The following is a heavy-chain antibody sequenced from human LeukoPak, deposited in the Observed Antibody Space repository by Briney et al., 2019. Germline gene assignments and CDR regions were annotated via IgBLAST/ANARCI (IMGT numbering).Heavy chain of an antibody. CDR2: ISSRSSYI. V-gene: IGHV3-21*01. Sequence: GGSLRLSCAASGFTVSSNYMNWVRQAPGKGLEWVSSISSRSSYIYYADSVKGRFTISRDNAKNSLYLQMNSLRAEDTAVYYCARDGVYSSSSPDYWGQGTLVTVSS. D-gene: IGHD6-6*01. CDR3: ARDGVYSSSSPDY. J-gene: IGHJ4*02. CDR1: GFTVSSNY.